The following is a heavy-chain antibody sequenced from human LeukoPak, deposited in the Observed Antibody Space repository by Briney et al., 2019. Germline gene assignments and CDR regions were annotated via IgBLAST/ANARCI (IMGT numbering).Heavy chain of an antibody. J-gene: IGHJ4*02. Sequence: KSSETLSLTCTGSGGSISSSTSYWGWIRQPPGKGLEWIASVYYVVTTYYNPSLKSRVTVSVDTSKNQFSLRLSSVTAADTAVYYCARLHLVSSGWYPMADSWGQGTLVTVSS. D-gene: IGHD6-19*01. CDR2: VYYVVTT. CDR1: GGSISSSTSY. CDR3: ARLHLVSSGWYPMADS. V-gene: IGHV4-39*01.